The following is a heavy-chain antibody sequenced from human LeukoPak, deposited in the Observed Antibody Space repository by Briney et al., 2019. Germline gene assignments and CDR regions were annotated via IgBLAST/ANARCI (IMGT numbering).Heavy chain of an antibody. Sequence: GGTLRLSCAASGFTFSSYGMSWVRQAPGKGLEWVSAISGSGGSTYYADSVKGRFTISRDNSKNTLYLQMNSLRAEDTAVYYCAKDDRITTNWFDPWGQGTLVTVSS. J-gene: IGHJ5*02. V-gene: IGHV3-23*01. CDR2: ISGSGGST. CDR1: GFTFSSYG. D-gene: IGHD3-16*01. CDR3: AKDDRITTNWFDP.